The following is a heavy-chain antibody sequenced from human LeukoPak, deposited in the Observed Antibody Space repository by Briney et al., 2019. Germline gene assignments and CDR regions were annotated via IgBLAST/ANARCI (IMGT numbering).Heavy chain of an antibody. CDR3: AKGYSGSYYSPPIFDY. D-gene: IGHD1-26*01. V-gene: IGHV3-7*03. CDR2: LEPSGNER. J-gene: IGHJ4*02. CDR1: GFTIGSHF. Sequence: GGSLRLSCAVSGFTIGSHFMGWVRHLPGKGLQCVAILEPSGNERNYADSVKGRFTMSRDNAKNSLNLQMNSLRAEDMALYYCAKGYSGSYYSPPIFDYWGQGTLVIVSS.